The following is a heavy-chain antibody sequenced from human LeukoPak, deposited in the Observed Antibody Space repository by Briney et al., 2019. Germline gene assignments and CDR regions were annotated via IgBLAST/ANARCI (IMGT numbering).Heavy chain of an antibody. CDR1: GGSFSGYY. V-gene: IGHV4-34*01. Sequence: SETLSLTCAVYGGSFSGYYWSWIRQPPGKGLEWIGEINHSGSTNYNPSLKSRVTISVDTSKNQFSLKLSSVTAGDTAVYYCARISPYCGGDCYSTHYYFDYWGQGTLVTVSS. J-gene: IGHJ4*02. D-gene: IGHD2-21*02. CDR3: ARISPYCGGDCYSTHYYFDY. CDR2: INHSGST.